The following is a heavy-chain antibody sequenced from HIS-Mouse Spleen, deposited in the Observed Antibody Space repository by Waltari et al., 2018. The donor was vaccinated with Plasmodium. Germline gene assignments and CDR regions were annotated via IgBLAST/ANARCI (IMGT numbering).Heavy chain of an antibody. CDR3: ARDRITGTSYFDY. Sequence: QLQLQESGPGLVKPSETLSLTCTVSGGSTSSSSYYWGWIRQPPGKGLEWIGSFYYSGSTYDNPSLKSRVTISVDTSKNQFSLKLSSVTAADTAVYYCARDRITGTSYFDYWGQGTLVTVSS. CDR2: FYYSGST. J-gene: IGHJ4*02. D-gene: IGHD1-7*01. V-gene: IGHV4-39*07. CDR1: GGSTSSSSYY.